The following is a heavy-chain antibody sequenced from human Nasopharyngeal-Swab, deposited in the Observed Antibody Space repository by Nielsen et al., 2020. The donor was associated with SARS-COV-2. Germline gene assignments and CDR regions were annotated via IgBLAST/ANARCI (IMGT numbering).Heavy chain of an antibody. D-gene: IGHD1-26*01. J-gene: IGHJ5*02. CDR1: GFTLSSYA. CDR3: SKDPSYSYDWFNP. V-gene: IGHV3-23*01. Sequence: GGSLRLSCAASGFTLSSYAMSWVRQAPGKGLEWVSTVSGSGATTYYGDSVKGRFTISRDNSKNTVYLQMNSLRAEDTAVYYCSKDPSYSYDWFNPWGQGTLVTVSS. CDR2: VSGSGATT.